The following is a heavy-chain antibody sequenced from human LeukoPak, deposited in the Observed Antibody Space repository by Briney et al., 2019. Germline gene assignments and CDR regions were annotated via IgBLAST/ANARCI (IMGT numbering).Heavy chain of an antibody. CDR1: GFTFSSYW. J-gene: IGHJ4*02. CDR2: IKQDGSEK. D-gene: IGHD3-3*01. V-gene: IGHV3-7*01. Sequence: GGSLRLSCAASGFTFSSYWMSWVRQAPGQGLEWVANIKQDGSEKYYVDSVKGRFTISRDNAKNSLYLQMNSLRAEDTAVYYCARAHDFWSGYYTREVDYWGQGTLVTVSS. CDR3: ARAHDFWSGYYTREVDY.